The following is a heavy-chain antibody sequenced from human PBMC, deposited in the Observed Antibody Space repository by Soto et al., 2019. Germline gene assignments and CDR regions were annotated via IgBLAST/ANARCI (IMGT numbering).Heavy chain of an antibody. Sequence: SLTCGVSGDSIMGRRFWWGWVRQSPGKGLEWVGSVSYSGDTFYNPSLKNRVPISVETSNNRFSLRLNFVTAADTAVYYFFFQAEDGIRDTVPVLAFLLNRSYDL. CDR1: GDSIMGRRFW. CDR3: FFQAEDGIRDTVPVLAFLLNRSYDL. D-gene: IGHD2-15*01. J-gene: IGHJ2*01. V-gene: IGHV4-39*02. CDR2: VSYSGDT.